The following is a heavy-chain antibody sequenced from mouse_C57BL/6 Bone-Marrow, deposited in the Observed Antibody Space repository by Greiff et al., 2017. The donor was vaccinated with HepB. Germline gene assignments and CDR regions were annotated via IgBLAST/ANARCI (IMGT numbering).Heavy chain of an antibody. V-gene: IGHV1-76*01. Sequence: QVQLQQSGAELVRPGASVKLSCKASGYTFTDYYINWVKQRPGQGLEWIARIYPGSGNTYYNEKFKGKATLTAEKSSSTAYMQLSSLTSEDSAVYFCGTVKRGFYGEWFAYWGQGTLVTVSA. D-gene: IGHD2-13*01. CDR1: GYTFTDYY. CDR3: GTVKRGFYGEWFAY. J-gene: IGHJ3*01. CDR2: IYPGSGNT.